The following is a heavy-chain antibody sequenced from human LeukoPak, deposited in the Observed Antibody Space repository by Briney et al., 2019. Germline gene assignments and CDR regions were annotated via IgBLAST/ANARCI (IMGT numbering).Heavy chain of an antibody. CDR2: IIPIFGTA. CDR1: GGTFISYA. D-gene: IGHD3-3*01. J-gene: IGHJ6*02. CDR3: ARAMDRTIFGVVIYYYGMDV. V-gene: IGHV1-69*13. Sequence: SVKVSCKASGGTFISYAISWVRQAPGQGLEWMGGIIPIFGTANYAQKFQGRVTITADESTSTAYMELSSLRSEDTAVYYCARAMDRTIFGVVIYYYGMDVWGQGTTVTVSS.